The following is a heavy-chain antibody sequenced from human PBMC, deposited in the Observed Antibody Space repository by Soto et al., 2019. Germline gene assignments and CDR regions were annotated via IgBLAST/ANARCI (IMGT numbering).Heavy chain of an antibody. D-gene: IGHD3-10*01. CDR1: GYTLTELS. V-gene: IGHV1-24*01. CDR3: ATVSVYGSGSYYNS. CDR2: FDPEDGET. J-gene: IGHJ4*02. Sequence: AAVKVSCKVSGYTLTELSMHWVRQAPGKGLEWMGGFDPEDGETIYAQKFQGRVTMTEDTSTDTAYMELSSLRSEDTAVYYCATVSVYGSGSYYNSWGQGTLVTVSS.